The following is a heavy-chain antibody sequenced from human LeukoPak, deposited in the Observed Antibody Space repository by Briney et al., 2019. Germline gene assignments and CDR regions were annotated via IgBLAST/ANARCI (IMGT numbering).Heavy chain of an antibody. CDR1: GGSISSGGYS. V-gene: IGHV4-30-2*01. Sequence: SETLSLTCAVSGGSISSGGYSWSWIRQPPGKGLEWIGYIYHSGSTYYNPSLKSRVTISVDRSKNQFSLKLSSVTAADTAVYYCARVVDDYYDSRGYLFDYWGQGTLVTVSS. D-gene: IGHD3-22*01. CDR3: ARVVDDYYDSRGYLFDY. J-gene: IGHJ4*02. CDR2: IYHSGST.